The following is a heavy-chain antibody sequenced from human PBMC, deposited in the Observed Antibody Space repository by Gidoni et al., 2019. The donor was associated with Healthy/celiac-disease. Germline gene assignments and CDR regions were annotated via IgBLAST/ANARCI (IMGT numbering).Heavy chain of an antibody. Sequence: EVQLVESGGGLVQPGGSLRLSCAASGFPFSSYEMNWVRQAPGKGLEWVSYISSSGSTIYYADSVKGRFTISRDNAKNSLYLQMNSLRAEDTAVYYCARAYDSSGYYMVDAFDIWGQGTMVTVSS. J-gene: IGHJ3*02. CDR2: ISSSGSTI. CDR1: GFPFSSYE. CDR3: ARAYDSSGYYMVDAFDI. D-gene: IGHD3-22*01. V-gene: IGHV3-48*03.